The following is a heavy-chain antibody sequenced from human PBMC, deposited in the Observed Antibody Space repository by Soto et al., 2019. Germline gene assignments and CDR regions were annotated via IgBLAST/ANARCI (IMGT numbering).Heavy chain of an antibody. CDR1: VFTFSSYA. CDR2: ISYDGSNK. Sequence: GGSLRLSCAASVFTFSSYAMHLVRQAPGKGLECVSVISYDGSNKYYADSVKGRFTISRDNSKNTMYLQMNSLRAEDTAVYYGAREGGSSDTNFDYWAQGTLVTVSS. CDR3: AREGGSSDTNFDY. J-gene: IGHJ4*02. D-gene: IGHD6-6*01. V-gene: IGHV3-30-3*01.